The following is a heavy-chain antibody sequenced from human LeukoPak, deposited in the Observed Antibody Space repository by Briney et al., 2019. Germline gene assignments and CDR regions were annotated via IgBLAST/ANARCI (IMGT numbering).Heavy chain of an antibody. V-gene: IGHV3-74*01. CDR3: ARGGGSTSCSR. Sequence: GGSLRLSCAASGFTFSSYWMHWVRQAPGKGLVWVSRINSDGSTTSYADSVKGRFTISRDNAKNTLYLQMNSLRAEDTAVYYCARGGGSTSCSRWGQGTLVTVSS. D-gene: IGHD2-2*01. CDR1: GFTFSSYW. CDR2: INSDGSTT. J-gene: IGHJ4*02.